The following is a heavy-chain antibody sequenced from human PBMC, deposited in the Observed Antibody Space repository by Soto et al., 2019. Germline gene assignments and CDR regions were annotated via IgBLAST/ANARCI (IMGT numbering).Heavy chain of an antibody. CDR1: GGSISSSTYY. V-gene: IGHV4-39*01. J-gene: IGHJ6*02. CDR2: IYYSGSA. Sequence: QLQLQESGPGLVKPSETLSLTCTASGGSISSSTYYWGWIRQPPGKGLEWIGMIYYSGSAYYNPSLKSRVTISIDTSKNQFSLRLSSVTAADTAVYYCARHGVDYGDYASYYYYGMDVWGRGTTVTVSS. D-gene: IGHD4-17*01. CDR3: ARHGVDYGDYASYYYYGMDV.